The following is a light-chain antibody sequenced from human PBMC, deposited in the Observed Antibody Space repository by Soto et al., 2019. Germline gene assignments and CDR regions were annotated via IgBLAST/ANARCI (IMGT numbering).Light chain of an antibody. CDR1: QSISSW. CDR3: QQYNSYST. V-gene: IGKV1-5*03. Sequence: IHITHSPSTLSASVGGRVTITCRASQSISSWLAWYQQKPGKAPKLLIYKASSLESGVPSRFSGSGSGTEFTLTISSLQPDDFATYYCQQYNSYSTFGQGTKVDIK. CDR2: KAS. J-gene: IGKJ1*01.